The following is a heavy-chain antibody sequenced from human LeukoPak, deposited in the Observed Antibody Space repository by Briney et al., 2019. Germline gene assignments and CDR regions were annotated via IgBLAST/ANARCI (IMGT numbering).Heavy chain of an antibody. V-gene: IGHV3-20*04. CDR3: AKDDAWGRFQD. CDR1: GFTFDDYG. J-gene: IGHJ1*01. Sequence: PGGSLRLSCAASGFTFDDYGMNWVRQTPGKGLEWVSGINWNGGSAGYADSVKGRFTISRDNAKNSLYLQMNSLRGEDTAVYYCAKDDAWGRFQDWGQGTLVTVSS. D-gene: IGHD3-16*01. CDR2: INWNGGSA.